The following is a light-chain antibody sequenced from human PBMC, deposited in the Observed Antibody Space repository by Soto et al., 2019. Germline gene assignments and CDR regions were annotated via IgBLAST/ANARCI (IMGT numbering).Light chain of an antibody. V-gene: IGKV3-11*01. J-gene: IGKJ4*01. Sequence: EIVLTQSPATLSLSPGEGATLSCRASQSVSTYLAWYQQKPGHAPRLLIYDASNRATGVPPRFSGSGSGTDFTLTISSLEPEDFAVYYCQQRTYWPLTFGEGPTWRS. CDR2: DAS. CDR1: QSVSTY. CDR3: QQRTYWPLT.